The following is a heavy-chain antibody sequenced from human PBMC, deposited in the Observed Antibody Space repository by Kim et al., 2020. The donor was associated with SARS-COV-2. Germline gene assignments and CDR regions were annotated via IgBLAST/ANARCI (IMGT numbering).Heavy chain of an antibody. CDR3: ARYCSSATCHGAFDI. V-gene: IGHV4-34*04. Sequence: PSLKNRAPISVDTSKNQFSLKLNSVTAADTAIYYCARYCSSATCHGAFDIWGQGTMVTVSS. J-gene: IGHJ3*02. D-gene: IGHD2-2*01.